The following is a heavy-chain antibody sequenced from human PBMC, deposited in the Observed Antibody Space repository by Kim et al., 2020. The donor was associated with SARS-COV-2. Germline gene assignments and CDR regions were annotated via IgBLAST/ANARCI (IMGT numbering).Heavy chain of an antibody. J-gene: IGHJ4*02. V-gene: IGHV4-4*02. CDR1: GGSITSSNW. Sequence: SETLSLTCAVSGGSITSSNWWSWVRQPPRKGLEWIGEIYHSGSTNYNPSLESRVTMSVDKSKNQFSLKLNSLTAADTAVYYCARRASPLVGWGQGTLVTVSS. D-gene: IGHD2-8*02. CDR2: IYHSGST. CDR3: ARRASPLVG.